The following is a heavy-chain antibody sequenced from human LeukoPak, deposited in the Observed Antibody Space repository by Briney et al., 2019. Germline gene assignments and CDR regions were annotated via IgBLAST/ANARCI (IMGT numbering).Heavy chain of an antibody. V-gene: IGHV4-34*01. CDR3: ARVSPGSYYFDY. Sequence: SETLSLTCAVYGGSFSGYYWSWIRQPPGKGLEWIGEINHSGSTSYNPSLKSRVTISVDTSKNQFSLKLSSVTAADTAVYYCARVSPGSYYFDYWGQGTLVTVSS. J-gene: IGHJ4*02. CDR2: INHSGST. CDR1: GGSFSGYY. D-gene: IGHD1-26*01.